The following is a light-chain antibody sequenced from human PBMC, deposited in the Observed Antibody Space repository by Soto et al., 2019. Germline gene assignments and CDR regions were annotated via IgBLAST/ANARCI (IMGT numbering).Light chain of an antibody. CDR2: DAS. CDR1: QDITNH. CDR3: QKYDDVPQ. J-gene: IGKJ3*01. V-gene: IGKV1-33*01. Sequence: DIQMTQSPSSLSASVGDTVTITCQASQDITNHLNWYQQKPGKAPNLLIYDASHLETGVPSRFSGSGSGTYCTLTISSLQPEDIATYYCQKYDDVPQFGPGTKVDF.